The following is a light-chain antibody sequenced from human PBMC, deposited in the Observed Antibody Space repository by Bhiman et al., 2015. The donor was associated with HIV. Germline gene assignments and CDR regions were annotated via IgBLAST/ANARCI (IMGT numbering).Light chain of an antibody. V-gene: IGLV3-19*01. Sequence: SSELTQDPAVSVALGQTVRITCQGDSLRTYYASWYQQKPGQAPVLVIYGNNRRPSGIPGRFSGSSSGNTASLTFTGAQAEDEADYYCNSRDTSGNHWVFGGGTKLTVL. CDR3: NSRDTSGNHWV. CDR2: GNN. J-gene: IGLJ3*02. CDR1: SLRTYY.